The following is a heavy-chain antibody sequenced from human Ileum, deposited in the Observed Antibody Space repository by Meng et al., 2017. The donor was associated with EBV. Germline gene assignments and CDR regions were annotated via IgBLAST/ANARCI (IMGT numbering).Heavy chain of an antibody. J-gene: IGHJ4*02. CDR2: TYYRSKWNT. D-gene: IGHD1-26*01. CDR1: GDSVSSISGA. Sequence: QVKLQQSGPGRLKPSPTLSLTWAISGDSVSSISGAWNWSRQSPSRGLEWLGRTYYRSKWNTDYAVSVSSRITISPDTSKNQFSLQLNSVTPEDTAVYYCARGSYYFDSWGQGTLVTVSS. V-gene: IGHV6-1*01. CDR3: ARGSYYFDS.